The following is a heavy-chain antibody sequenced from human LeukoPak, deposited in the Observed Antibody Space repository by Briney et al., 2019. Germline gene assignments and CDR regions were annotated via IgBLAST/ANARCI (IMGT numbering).Heavy chain of an antibody. CDR3: AREEDD. CDR2: ISYDGSNK. CDR1: GFTFSSYA. V-gene: IGHV3-30-3*01. J-gene: IGHJ4*02. Sequence: GGSLRLSCAASGFTFSSYAMHWVRQAPGKGLEWVSVISYDGSNKYYADSVKGRFTISRDNSKNTLYLQMNSLRAEDTAVYYCAREEDDWSQGTLVTVSS.